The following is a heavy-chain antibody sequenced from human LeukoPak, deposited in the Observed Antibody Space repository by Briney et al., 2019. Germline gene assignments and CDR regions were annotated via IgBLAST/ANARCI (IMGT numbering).Heavy chain of an antibody. D-gene: IGHD3-22*01. CDR2: ISRSATTR. CDR1: GFTFRTYS. J-gene: IGHJ4*02. Sequence: GGSLRLSCAASGFTFRTYSMTWVRQAPGKGLEWVSYISRSATTRYYADSVEGRFTISRDNAKNSLYLQMNSLRAEDTAVYYCATDRDYDSSGNWGQGTLVTVSS. CDR3: ATDRDYDSSGN. V-gene: IGHV3-48*01.